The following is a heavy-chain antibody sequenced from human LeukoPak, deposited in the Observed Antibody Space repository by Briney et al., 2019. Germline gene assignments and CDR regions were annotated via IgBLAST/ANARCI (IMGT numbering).Heavy chain of an antibody. J-gene: IGHJ4*02. D-gene: IGHD7-27*01. CDR2: IKQDGGQK. Sequence: GGSLRLSCAVSGFTFSSYWMIWVRQAPGKGLEWVANIKQDGGQKYYVDSVKGRFTISRDNAKNSLYLQMNSLKAEDTAVYYCARENWANDYWGQGTLVTVSS. CDR3: ARENWANDY. V-gene: IGHV3-7*01. CDR1: GFTFSSYW.